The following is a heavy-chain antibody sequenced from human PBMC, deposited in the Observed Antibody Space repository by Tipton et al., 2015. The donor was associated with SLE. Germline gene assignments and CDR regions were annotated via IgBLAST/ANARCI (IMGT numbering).Heavy chain of an antibody. CDR3: ARGGVAVAGTSYFQH. V-gene: IGHV4-39*07. CDR2: IYYSGST. Sequence: LRLSCTVSGGSISSSSYYWGWIRQPPGKGLEWIGSIYYSGSTYYNPSLKSRVTISVDTSKNQFSLKLSSVTAADTAVYYCARGGVAVAGTSYFQHWGQGTLVTVSS. CDR1: GGSISSSSYY. D-gene: IGHD6-19*01. J-gene: IGHJ1*01.